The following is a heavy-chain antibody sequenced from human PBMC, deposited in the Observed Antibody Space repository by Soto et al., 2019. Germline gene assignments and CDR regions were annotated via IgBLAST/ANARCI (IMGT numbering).Heavy chain of an antibody. Sequence: KASETLSLTCTVSGGSMSSSSYYWGWIRQPPGKGLEWIGSIYYSGSTYYNPSLKSRVTISVDTSKNQFSLKLSSVTAADTAVYYCAREYYDYVWGSYLLPYYFDYWGQGTLVTVS. D-gene: IGHD3-16*02. CDR1: GGSMSSSSYY. V-gene: IGHV4-39*02. J-gene: IGHJ4*02. CDR2: IYYSGST. CDR3: AREYYDYVWGSYLLPYYFDY.